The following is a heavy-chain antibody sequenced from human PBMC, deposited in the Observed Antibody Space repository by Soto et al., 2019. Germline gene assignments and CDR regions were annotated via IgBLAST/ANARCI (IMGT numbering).Heavy chain of an antibody. Sequence: GGSLRLSCAASGFEFSNYAMSWVRQAPGKGLEWVSLISATGGGTYYADSVKGRFTISRDNSHNTLYLQVHSLTAEDTAVYYCAKDRRAGGNSAFYFDFWGQGAQVTVSA. CDR2: ISATGGGT. D-gene: IGHD3-16*01. J-gene: IGHJ4*02. V-gene: IGHV3-23*01. CDR1: GFEFSNYA. CDR3: AKDRRAGGNSAFYFDF.